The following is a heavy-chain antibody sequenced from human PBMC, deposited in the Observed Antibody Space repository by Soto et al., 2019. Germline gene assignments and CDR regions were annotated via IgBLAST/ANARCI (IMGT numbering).Heavy chain of an antibody. CDR1: GGSITSSAYY. J-gene: IGHJ5*02. CDR2: VYYGGST. V-gene: IGHV4-39*07. CDR3: ARRYCSGGSCYWFDP. D-gene: IGHD2-15*01. Sequence: PSETLSLTCVGSGGSITSSAYYWGWFGRPPGKGLEWVGSVYYGGSTYYNPSLKSRVTISEDTSKNQFSLRLRSVTAADTAVYYCARRYCSGGSCYWFDPWGQGTLVTVS.